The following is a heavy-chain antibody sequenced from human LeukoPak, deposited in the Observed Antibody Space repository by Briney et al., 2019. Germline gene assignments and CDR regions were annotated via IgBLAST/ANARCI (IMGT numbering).Heavy chain of an antibody. D-gene: IGHD1-1*01. CDR2: MNPNSGNT. Sequence: ASVKVSCKASGYTFTSHDINWVRQATGQGLEWMGWMNPNSGNTGYAQKFQGRVTMTRDTSINTAYMELHSLRSDDTAVYYCARGYSPSIRTTGNDYWGQGTLVTVSS. V-gene: IGHV1-8*01. J-gene: IGHJ4*02. CDR3: ARGYSPSIRTTGNDY. CDR1: GYTFTSHD.